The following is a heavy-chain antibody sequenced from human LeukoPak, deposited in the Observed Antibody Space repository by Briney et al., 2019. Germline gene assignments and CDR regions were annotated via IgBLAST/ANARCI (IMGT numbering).Heavy chain of an antibody. CDR3: ARDKSGWANYYYGMDV. CDR2: ISSNGGST. CDR1: GFTFSSYA. D-gene: IGHD6-19*01. V-gene: IGHV3-64*01. Sequence: GGSLRLFCAASGFTFSSYAMHWVRQAPGKGLEYVSAISSNGGSTYYANSVKGRFTISRDNSKNTLYLQMGSLRAEDMAVYYCARDKSGWANYYYGMDVWGQGTTVTVSS. J-gene: IGHJ6*02.